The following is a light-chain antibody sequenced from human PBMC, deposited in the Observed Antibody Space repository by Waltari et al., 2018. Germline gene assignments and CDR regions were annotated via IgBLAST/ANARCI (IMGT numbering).Light chain of an antibody. CDR2: KDS. Sequence: SYGLTQPPSVSVSPGQTARITCSGNTLPKQFAYWYQQKPGQAPVLMIYKDSERPSGIPERFSGSSSGTTVMLTISGVQAEDEADYYCQSADNSGTPVVFGGGTKLTVL. J-gene: IGLJ2*01. CDR3: QSADNSGTPVV. CDR1: TLPKQF. V-gene: IGLV3-25*03.